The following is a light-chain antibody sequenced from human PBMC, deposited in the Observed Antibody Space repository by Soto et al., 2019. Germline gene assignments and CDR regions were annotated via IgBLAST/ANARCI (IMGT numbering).Light chain of an antibody. J-gene: IGKJ1*01. CDR1: QGVRSY. CDR2: GAS. CDR3: HQVYTYPRT. V-gene: IGKV1-9*01. Sequence: IQLTQAPSSLSASVGDRVTITCRASQGVRSYLAWFQQRPGKAPKLLIFGASTLQNGVPARFSGGGFGTEFTLTITSLQPEDFATYYCHQVYTYPRTFGQGTKVDIK.